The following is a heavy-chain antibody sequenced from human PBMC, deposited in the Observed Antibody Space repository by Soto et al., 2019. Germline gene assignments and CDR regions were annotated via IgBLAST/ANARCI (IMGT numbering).Heavy chain of an antibody. Sequence: GGSLRLSCATSGFPFYVYGMTWVRQAPGKGLEWVSSITSNGNFLYYADAVRGRFTISRDNPKASLSLEMNNLRAEDTAVYYCTRSDYGDAPGYLGQGTLVTVSS. CDR2: ITSNGNFL. CDR3: TRSDYGDAPGY. D-gene: IGHD4-17*01. CDR1: GFPFYVYG. V-gene: IGHV3-21*01. J-gene: IGHJ4*02.